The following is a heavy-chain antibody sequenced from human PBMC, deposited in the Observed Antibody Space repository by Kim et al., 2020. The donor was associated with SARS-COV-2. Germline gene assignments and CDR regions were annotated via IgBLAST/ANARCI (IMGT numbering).Heavy chain of an antibody. CDR3: ARDSRRYYDSSGYSGIKPFDY. V-gene: IGHV3-48*03. CDR1: GFTFSSYE. J-gene: IGHJ4*02. D-gene: IGHD3-22*01. CDR2: ISSSGSTI. Sequence: GGSLRLSCAASGFTFSSYEMNWVRQAPGKGLEWVSYISSSGSTIYYADSVKGRFTISRDNAKNSLYLQMNSLRAEDTAVYYCARDSRRYYDSSGYSGIKPFDYWGQGTLVTVSS.